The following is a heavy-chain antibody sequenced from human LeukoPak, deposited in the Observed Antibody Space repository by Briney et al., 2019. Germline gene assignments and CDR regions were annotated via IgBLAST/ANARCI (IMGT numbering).Heavy chain of an antibody. D-gene: IGHD1-1*01. CDR3: ARAQLERYFDL. V-gene: IGHV3-66*01. CDR2: IYSGGST. J-gene: IGHJ2*01. CDR1: GFTFSNAW. Sequence: GGSLRLSCAASGFTFSNAWMSWVRQAPGKGLEWVSVIYSGGSTYYADSVKGRFTISRDNSKNTLYLQMNSLRAEDTAVYYCARAQLERYFDLWGRGTLVTVSS.